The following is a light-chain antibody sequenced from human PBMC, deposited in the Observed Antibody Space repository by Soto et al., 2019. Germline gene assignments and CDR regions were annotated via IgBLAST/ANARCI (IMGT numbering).Light chain of an antibody. Sequence: EIVMTQSPATLSVSPGERATLSCRASQSVSGNLAWYQQKPGQAPRLLIYGASTRATGIPARFSGSGSGTEFTLTISSLQSEDFAFYYCQQYNNWPPWTFGQGTKAEIK. CDR3: QQYNNWPPWT. CDR1: QSVSGN. J-gene: IGKJ1*01. CDR2: GAS. V-gene: IGKV3-15*01.